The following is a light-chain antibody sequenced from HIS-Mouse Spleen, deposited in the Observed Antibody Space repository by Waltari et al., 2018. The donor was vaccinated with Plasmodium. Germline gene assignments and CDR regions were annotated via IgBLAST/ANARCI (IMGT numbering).Light chain of an antibody. J-gene: IGLJ3*02. CDR1: ALPKKY. CDR2: EDS. V-gene: IGLV3-10*01. CDR3: YSTDSSGNHRV. Sequence: SYELTQPPSVSVSPAQTARITCSADALPKKYAYWYQQKSGQAPVLVIYEDSKRPSGIPERFSGPSSGTMATLTISGAQVEDEADYYCYSTDSSGNHRVFGGGTKLTVL.